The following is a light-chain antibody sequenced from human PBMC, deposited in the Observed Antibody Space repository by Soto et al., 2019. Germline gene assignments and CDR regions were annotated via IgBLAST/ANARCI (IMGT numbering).Light chain of an antibody. V-gene: IGLV2-8*01. CDR2: EVS. J-gene: IGLJ1*01. CDR3: SSHGGANNFYV. CDR1: NSDIGAYDY. Sequence: LTQPPSASGSPGQSVTISCTGTNSDIGAYDYVSWYQQHPGKVPKLMIYEVSKRPSGVPDRFSASKSGNTASLTVSGLQAEDEADYYCSSHGGANNFYVFGTGTKVTVL.